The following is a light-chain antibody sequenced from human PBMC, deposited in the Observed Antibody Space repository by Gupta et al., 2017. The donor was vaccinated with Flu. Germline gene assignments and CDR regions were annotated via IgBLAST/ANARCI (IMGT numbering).Light chain of an antibody. CDR2: AVK. V-gene: IGLV2-8*01. CDR1: SSDVGGYND. CDR3: TSYAVNNYYV. Sequence: QSALTQPPFASGSLGQSVTINCTGTSSDVGGYNDVYWYQQHPDKAPKFMIYAVKKLPSGVPDLFSRSKSDATSSLTVSCLHSEDETDYYCTSYAVNNYYVFGTGAKVTVL. J-gene: IGLJ1*01.